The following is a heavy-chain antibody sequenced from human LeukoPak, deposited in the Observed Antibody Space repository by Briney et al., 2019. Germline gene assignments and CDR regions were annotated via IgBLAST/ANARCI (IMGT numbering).Heavy chain of an antibody. Sequence: SETLSLTCTVSGGSISSYYWSWIRQPPGKGLEWIGYIYYSGSTNYNPSLKSRVTISVDTSKNQFSPKLSSVTAADTAVYYCARGARGYSYGADYWGQGTLVTVSS. CDR3: ARGARGYSYGADY. CDR1: GGSISSYY. J-gene: IGHJ4*02. CDR2: IYYSGST. V-gene: IGHV4-59*01. D-gene: IGHD5-18*01.